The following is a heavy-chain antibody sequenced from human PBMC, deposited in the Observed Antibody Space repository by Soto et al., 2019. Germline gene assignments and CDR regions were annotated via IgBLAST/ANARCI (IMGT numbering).Heavy chain of an antibody. CDR1: EFSVSSYY. Sequence: EVLLVESGGGLIQPGGSLRLSCAVTEFSVSSYYMSWVRQALGKGLEWVAVIYSDGTTYHADSVKGRFTISRDNFMNTLYLQMNSLRAADTAVYHCARFYGAGSWFFEYWGQGTLVTVSS. J-gene: IGHJ4*02. CDR2: IYSDGTT. CDR3: ARFYGAGSWFFEY. V-gene: IGHV3-53*01. D-gene: IGHD3-10*01.